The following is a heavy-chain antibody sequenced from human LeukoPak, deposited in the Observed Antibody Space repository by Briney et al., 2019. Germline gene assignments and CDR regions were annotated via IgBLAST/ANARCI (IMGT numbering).Heavy chain of an antibody. CDR3: AKDSSNCHYQSSAYPQDY. V-gene: IGHV3-23*01. J-gene: IGHJ4*02. D-gene: IGHD3-22*01. CDR1: GFTFSSHA. CDR2: LTGSGGDT. Sequence: PGGSLSLYCSASGFTFSSHAMGRVRQAPGHGLEWVLGLTGSGGDTYYGDAVKGRCTISRDNSKNTVYLRMNSLRVEDTAVYYCAKDSSNCHYQSSAYPQDYWGQGTLVTVSS.